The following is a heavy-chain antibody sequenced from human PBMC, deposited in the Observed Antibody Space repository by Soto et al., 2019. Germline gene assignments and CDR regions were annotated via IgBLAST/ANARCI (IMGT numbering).Heavy chain of an antibody. CDR1: GGTFSSYA. V-gene: IGHV1-69*13. CDR3: ATGSGYSYGPETYYYYYYGMDV. J-gene: IGHJ6*02. Sequence: SVKVSCKASGGTFSSYAISWVRQAPGQGLEWMGGIIPIFGTANYAQRFQGRVTITADESTSTAYMELSSLRSEDTAVYYCATGSGYSYGPETYYYYYYGMDVWGQGTTVTVSS. D-gene: IGHD5-18*01. CDR2: IIPIFGTA.